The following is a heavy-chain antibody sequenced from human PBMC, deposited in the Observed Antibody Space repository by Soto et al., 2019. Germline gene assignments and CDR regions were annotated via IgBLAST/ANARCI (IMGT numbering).Heavy chain of an antibody. CDR1: GGSINSYY. J-gene: IGHJ6*02. CDR3: ARCGLDYGMDV. CDR2: FYPSGKT. Sequence: NPSETLSLTCTVSGGSINSYYWCWIRQPAGKGLEWIGRFYPSGKTNYNPSLKSRLTMSADTSRNQFSLNLTSVTAADTAVYYCARCGLDYGMDVWGQGTKVTVYS. D-gene: IGHD3-16*01. V-gene: IGHV4-4*07.